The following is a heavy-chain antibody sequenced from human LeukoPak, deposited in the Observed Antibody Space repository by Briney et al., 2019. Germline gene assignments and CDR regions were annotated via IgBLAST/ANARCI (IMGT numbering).Heavy chain of an antibody. Sequence: GGSLRLSCAASGFTFDVYAMHWVRQAPGKGLEWVSLAGWAGGTTFYSDSVRGRFTISRDSGRKSVYLQMNSLTTDDTAFYFCAKELDTMFFDYWGQGALVTVSS. CDR3: AKELDTMFFDY. CDR2: AGWAGGTT. J-gene: IGHJ4*02. CDR1: GFTFDVYA. V-gene: IGHV3-43*01. D-gene: IGHD3-10*02.